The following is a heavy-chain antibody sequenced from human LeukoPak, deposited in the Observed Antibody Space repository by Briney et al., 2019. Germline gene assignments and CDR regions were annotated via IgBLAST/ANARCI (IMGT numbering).Heavy chain of an antibody. J-gene: IGHJ4*02. D-gene: IGHD3-22*01. CDR2: IYSGGST. Sequence: GRSLRLSCAASGFTFSSYGMHWVRQAPGKGLEWVSVIYSGGSTYYADSVKGRFTISRDNSKNTLYLQMNSLRAEDTAVYYCARDYSSGCDWGQGTLVTVSS. V-gene: IGHV3-53*01. CDR3: ARDYSSGCD. CDR1: GFTFSSYG.